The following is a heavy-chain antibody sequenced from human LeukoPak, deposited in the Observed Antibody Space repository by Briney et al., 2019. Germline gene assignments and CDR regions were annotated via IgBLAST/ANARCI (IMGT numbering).Heavy chain of an antibody. Sequence: GGSLRLFCAASGFTFSSYDMHWVRQATGKGLEWVSAIGTAGDPYYPGSVKGRFTISRGNAKNSLYLQMNSLRAGDTAVYYCARDSGEGGAFDIWGQGTMVTVSS. CDR2: IGTAGDP. V-gene: IGHV3-13*05. CDR1: GFTFSSYD. CDR3: ARDSGEGGAFDI. D-gene: IGHD3-10*01. J-gene: IGHJ3*02.